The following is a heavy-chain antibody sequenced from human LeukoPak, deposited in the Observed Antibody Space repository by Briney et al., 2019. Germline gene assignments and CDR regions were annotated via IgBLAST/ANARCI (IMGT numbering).Heavy chain of an antibody. Sequence: GGSLRLSCAASGFTFSTYTMNWVSQAPGKGLEWVSTISSSSSYIYYADSVKGRFTISRDNAKNSLYLQMDSLRAEDTAVYYCARDQAYSFDYWGQGTLVTVSS. V-gene: IGHV3-21*01. J-gene: IGHJ4*02. CDR3: ARDQAYSFDY. CDR2: ISSSSSYI. D-gene: IGHD4-11*01. CDR1: GFTFSTYT.